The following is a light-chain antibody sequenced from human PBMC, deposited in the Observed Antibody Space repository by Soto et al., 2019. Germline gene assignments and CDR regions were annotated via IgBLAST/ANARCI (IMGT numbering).Light chain of an antibody. CDR1: RSVSSDY. V-gene: IGKV3-20*01. J-gene: IGKJ4*02. Sequence: EMVLTQSPGTLSLSPGERPTLSCRASRSVSSDYLAWYQQKPCQAPRLLIHGASNRATGLPDMFSGRGSWTDLTLTISRLEPEDFAVYYCQPYDSFPLTFGGGTKVDIK. CDR2: GAS. CDR3: QPYDSFPLT.